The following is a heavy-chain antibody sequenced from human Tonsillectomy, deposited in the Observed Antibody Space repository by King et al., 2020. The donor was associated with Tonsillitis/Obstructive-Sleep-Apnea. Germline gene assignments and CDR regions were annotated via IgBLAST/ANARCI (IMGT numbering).Heavy chain of an antibody. V-gene: IGHV3-21*01. D-gene: IGHD3-22*01. J-gene: IGHJ4*02. CDR1: GFTFSSYS. Sequence: VQLVESGGGLVKPGGSLRLSCAASGFTFSSYSMNWVRQAPGKGLEWVSSISSSSSYIYYAHSVKGRFTISRDNAKNSLYLQMNSLRAEDTAVYYCASKKRDSSGYYGTCDYWGQGTLVTVSS. CDR3: ASKKRDSSGYYGTCDY. CDR2: ISSSSSYI.